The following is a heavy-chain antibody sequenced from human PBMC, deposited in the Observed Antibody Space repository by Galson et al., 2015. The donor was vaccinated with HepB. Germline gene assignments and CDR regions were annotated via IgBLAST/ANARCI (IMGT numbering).Heavy chain of an antibody. J-gene: IGHJ6*02. CDR2: FSGSGSNT. V-gene: IGHV3-23*01. Sequence: SLRLSCAASGFTFTTYALSWVRQAPGKGLEWVSGFSGSGSNTYYADSVKGRFTSSRDNSKNRLYLQMNSLRADDTAVYYCAKALKGGLDVWGQGTTVTVSS. CDR3: AKALKGGLDV. D-gene: IGHD3-16*01. CDR1: GFTFTTYA.